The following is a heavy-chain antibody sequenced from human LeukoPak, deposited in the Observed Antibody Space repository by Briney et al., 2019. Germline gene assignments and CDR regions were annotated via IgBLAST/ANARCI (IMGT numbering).Heavy chain of an antibody. CDR1: GYTFTSYG. V-gene: IGHV1-18*01. CDR2: ISAYNGNT. J-gene: IGHJ4*02. D-gene: IGHD3-10*01. CDR3: ARDLLLWFGELVGEDY. Sequence: ASVKVSCKVSGYTFTSYGISWVRQAPGQGLEWMGWISAYNGNTNYAQKLQGRVTMTTDTSTSTAYMELRSLRSDDTAVYYCARDLLLWFGELVGEDYWGQGTLVTVSS.